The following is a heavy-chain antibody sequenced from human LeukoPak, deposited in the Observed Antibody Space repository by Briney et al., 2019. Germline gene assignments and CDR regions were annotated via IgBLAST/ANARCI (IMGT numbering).Heavy chain of an antibody. CDR1: GGSISTTSYF. CDR2: IYHSGST. CDR3: AAPYGSGSYSYYYYYMDV. Sequence: SETLSLTCTVSGGSISTTSYFWAWIRQPPGEGLEWIGSIYHSGSTYYNPSLKSRVTISVDTSKNQFSLKLSSVTAADTAVYYCAAPYGSGSYSYYYYYMDVWGKGTTVTVSS. D-gene: IGHD3-10*01. V-gene: IGHV4-39*07. J-gene: IGHJ6*03.